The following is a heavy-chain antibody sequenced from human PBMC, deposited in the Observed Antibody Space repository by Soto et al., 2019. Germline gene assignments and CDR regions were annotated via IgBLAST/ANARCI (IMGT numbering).Heavy chain of an antibody. J-gene: IGHJ4*02. Sequence: QVQLQESGPGLVNPSQTLSLTCTVFGGSISSGGYYWSWIRQHPGKSLQWIGYTYYSGSTYYNPSLETPVTITVHTSKNNFSLKLSSVTAADTAVYYGACAMVWEVIDYFDYWGQGTLVTVSS. CDR3: ACAMVWEVIDYFDY. CDR1: GGSISSGGYY. CDR2: TYYSGST. D-gene: IGHD3-10*01. V-gene: IGHV4-31*01.